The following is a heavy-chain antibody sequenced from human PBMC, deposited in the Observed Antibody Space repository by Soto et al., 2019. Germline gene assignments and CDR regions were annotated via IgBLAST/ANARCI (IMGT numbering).Heavy chain of an antibody. D-gene: IGHD6-13*01. V-gene: IGHV3-48*02. CDR2: ISSGSSTI. CDR1: GFTFTTYT. CDR3: ARARIADY. J-gene: IGHJ4*02. Sequence: PGGSLRLSCAASGFTFTTYTMNWVRQAPGKGLESISSISSGSSTIYYADSVKGRFTISRDNAKNSLFLQMNGLRDEDTAVYYCARARIADYWGQGTLVTVSS.